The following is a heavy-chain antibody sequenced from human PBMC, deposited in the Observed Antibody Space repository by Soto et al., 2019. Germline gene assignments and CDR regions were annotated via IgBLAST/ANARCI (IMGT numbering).Heavy chain of an antibody. D-gene: IGHD5-18*01. V-gene: IGHV1-18*01. CDR2: ISAYNGNT. CDR3: ARADLFNVDTAMVVAY. J-gene: IGHJ4*02. CDR1: GYTLASYG. Sequence: ASLKVSCKASGYTLASYGISWVGQDPGQGLEWMGWISAYNGNTNYAQKLQGRVTMTTDTSTSTAYMELRSLRSDDTAVYYCARADLFNVDTAMVVAYWGQGTLVTVSS.